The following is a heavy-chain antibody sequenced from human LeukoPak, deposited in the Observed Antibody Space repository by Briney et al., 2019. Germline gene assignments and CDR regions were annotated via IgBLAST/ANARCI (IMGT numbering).Heavy chain of an antibody. D-gene: IGHD6-19*01. Sequence: GGSRGLSGAASGFTFSSHAMSWVRKAPGKGLEWVSAISGSGGSTYYADSVKGRFTISRDKSKNTLYLQMNSLRAEDTAVYYCAKGLAVAGHFDYWGQGTLVTVSS. V-gene: IGHV3-23*01. CDR1: GFTFSSHA. CDR3: AKGLAVAGHFDY. J-gene: IGHJ4*02. CDR2: ISGSGGST.